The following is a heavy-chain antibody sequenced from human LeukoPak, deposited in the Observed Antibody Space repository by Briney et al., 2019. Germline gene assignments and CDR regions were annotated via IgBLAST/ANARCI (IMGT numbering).Heavy chain of an antibody. CDR2: IYCSGRT. CDR1: GGSISSYY. D-gene: IGHD3-10*01. Sequence: PTETLSLTCTVSGGSISSYYWSWIRQPPGKGLEWIGYIYCSGRTNYNPSLKSRVTISVDTSKNQFSLKLSSVTAADTAVYYCARLVLLWFGESPNWFDPWGQGTLVTVSS. V-gene: IGHV4-59*08. CDR3: ARLVLLWFGESPNWFDP. J-gene: IGHJ5*02.